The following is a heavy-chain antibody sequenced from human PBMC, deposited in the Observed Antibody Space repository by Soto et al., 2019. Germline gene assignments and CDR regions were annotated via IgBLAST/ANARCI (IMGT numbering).Heavy chain of an antibody. CDR2: IYPADSDT. J-gene: IGHJ4*02. CDR3: ARNRNGPVSMAGTIDY. V-gene: IGHV5-51*01. D-gene: IGHD6-19*01. CDR1: GYSFTSYW. Sequence: PGESLKISCKGSGYSFTSYWIAWVRQMPGKGLEWMGIIYPADSDTRYSPSFQGQVTISADKSISTAYLQWSSLKASDTAMYYCARNRNGPVSMAGTIDYWGQGTLVTVSS.